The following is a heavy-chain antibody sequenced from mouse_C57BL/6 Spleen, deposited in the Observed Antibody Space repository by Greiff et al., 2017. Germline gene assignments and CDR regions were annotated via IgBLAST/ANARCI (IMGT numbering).Heavy chain of an antibody. Sequence: QVQLQQSGAELAQPGASVKLSCKASGYTFTSYWMHWVKQRPGQGLEWIGYINPSSGYTKYNQKFKDKATLTADKSSSTAYMQLRRLTYEDSAVYYCASGDDGRCFDYWGQGTTLTVSS. D-gene: IGHD2-2*01. CDR2: INPSSGYT. CDR3: ASGDDGRCFDY. J-gene: IGHJ2*01. CDR1: GYTFTSYW. V-gene: IGHV1-7*01.